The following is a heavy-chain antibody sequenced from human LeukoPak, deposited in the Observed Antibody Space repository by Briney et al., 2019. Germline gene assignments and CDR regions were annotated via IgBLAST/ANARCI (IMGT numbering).Heavy chain of an antibody. J-gene: IGHJ4*02. CDR2: IYHSGST. V-gene: IGHV4-38-2*01. D-gene: IGHD1-1*01. Sequence: SETLSLTCAVSGYSISSGYYWGWIRPPPGKGLEWIGSIYHSGSTYYNPSLKSRVTISVDTSKNQFSLNLSSVTAADTAVYYCARRIGGWELDYWGQGTLVTVSS. CDR1: GYSISSGYY. CDR3: ARRIGGWELDY.